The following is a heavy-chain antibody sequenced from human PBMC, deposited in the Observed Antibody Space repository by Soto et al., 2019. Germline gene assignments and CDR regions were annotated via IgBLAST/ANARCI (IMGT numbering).Heavy chain of an antibody. Sequence: QVQLVQSGAEVKKPGSSVKVSCKASGGTFSSYAISWVRQAPGQGLEWMGGIIPIFGTANYAQKLQGRVTITADEYTSTAYMELSSLRSEDTAVYYCARDGYYDILTGYHGMGFGPWGQGNLGTVSS. V-gene: IGHV1-69*01. D-gene: IGHD3-9*01. CDR2: IIPIFGTA. CDR1: GGTFSSYA. J-gene: IGHJ5*02. CDR3: ARDGYYDILTGYHGMGFGP.